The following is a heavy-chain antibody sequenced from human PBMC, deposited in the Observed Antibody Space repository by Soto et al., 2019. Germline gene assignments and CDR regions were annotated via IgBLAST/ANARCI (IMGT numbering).Heavy chain of an antibody. Sequence: QVQLVESGGGVVQPGRSLRLSCAASGFTFSTYGMHWVRQAPGKGLEWVAVMSYDGNNKYYADSVKGRFTISRDNSKNTLFLQMNSLRAADTAVYYCAKDHLPSTVTTTGYWGQGTLVTVSS. CDR2: MSYDGNNK. CDR3: AKDHLPSTVTTTGY. D-gene: IGHD4-17*01. CDR1: GFTFSTYG. V-gene: IGHV3-30*18. J-gene: IGHJ4*02.